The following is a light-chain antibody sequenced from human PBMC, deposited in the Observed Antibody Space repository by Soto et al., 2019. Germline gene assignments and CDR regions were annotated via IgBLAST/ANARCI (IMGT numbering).Light chain of an antibody. CDR2: LNSDGSH. Sequence: QPVLTQSPSASASLGASVKLTCPLSRGHSSYAIAWHQQQPEKGPRYLMKLNSDGSHSKGDGIPDRFSGSSSGAERYLTISSLQSEDEADYYCQTWGTGIHVFGTGTKLTVL. J-gene: IGLJ1*01. CDR3: QTWGTGIHV. V-gene: IGLV4-69*01. CDR1: RGHSSYA.